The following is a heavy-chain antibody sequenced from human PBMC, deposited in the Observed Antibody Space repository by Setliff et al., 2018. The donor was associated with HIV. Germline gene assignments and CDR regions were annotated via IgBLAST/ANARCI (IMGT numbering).Heavy chain of an antibody. Sequence: SGGSLRLSCAASGFTFSTYAMGWVRQAPGKGLEWVSTVGAVGGPTHYAESVKGRFTISKDNSKNALYLQMSSLRDEDTAVYYCAKVFVFGIDAFDIWGQGTMVTVS. CDR3: AKVFVFGIDAFDI. CDR2: VGAVGGPT. D-gene: IGHD3-10*02. J-gene: IGHJ3*02. V-gene: IGHV3-23*01. CDR1: GFTFSTYA.